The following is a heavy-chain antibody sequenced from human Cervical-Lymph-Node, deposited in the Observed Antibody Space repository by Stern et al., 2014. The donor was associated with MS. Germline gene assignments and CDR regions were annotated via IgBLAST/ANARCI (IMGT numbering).Heavy chain of an antibody. D-gene: IGHD3-9*01. CDR1: GYTFTSYY. CDR2: INPSGGST. J-gene: IGHJ5*02. CDR3: ARGGILRYFDWLLFGWFDP. V-gene: IGHV1-46*01. Sequence: VQLVESGAEVKKPGASVKVSCKASGYTFTSYYMHWVRQAPGQGLEWMGIINPSGGSTSYAQKFQGRVTMTRDTSTSTVYMELSSLRSEDTAVYYCARGGILRYFDWLLFGWFDPWGQGTLVTVSS.